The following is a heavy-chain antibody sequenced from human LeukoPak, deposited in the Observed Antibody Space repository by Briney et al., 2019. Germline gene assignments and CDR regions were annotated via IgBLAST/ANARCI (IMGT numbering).Heavy chain of an antibody. V-gene: IGHV3-7*01. CDR2: ISESTSYI. J-gene: IGHJ4*02. CDR3: ARDPGESYFDY. CDR1: EFTFSRHW. Sequence: GGSLRLSCAASEFTFSRHWMSWVRQAPGKGLEWVASISESTSYIYSVDSVKGRFTSSRDNAENSLYLQMNSLRAEDTAVYYCARDPGESYFDYWGQGTLVTVSS. D-gene: IGHD3-10*01.